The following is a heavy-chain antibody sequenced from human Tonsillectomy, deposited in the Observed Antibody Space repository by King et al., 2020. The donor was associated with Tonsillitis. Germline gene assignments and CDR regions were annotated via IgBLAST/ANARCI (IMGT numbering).Heavy chain of an antibody. CDR3: ARDYYGSGNYPDAFDI. Sequence: VQLVESGAEVKRPGASVKVSCKASGYTFTGHCLHWVRQAPGQGLEWMGWINPNSGDTDYAQNFQGRVTMTRDTSISTAYMELSRLRSDDTAVYYWARDYYGSGNYPDAFDIWGQGTMVTVSS. D-gene: IGHD3-10*01. CDR2: INPNSGDT. CDR1: GYTFTGHC. J-gene: IGHJ3*02. V-gene: IGHV1-2*02.